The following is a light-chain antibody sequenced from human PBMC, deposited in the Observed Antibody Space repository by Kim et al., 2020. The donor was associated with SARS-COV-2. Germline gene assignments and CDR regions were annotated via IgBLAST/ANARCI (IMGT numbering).Light chain of an antibody. J-gene: IGLJ2*01. CDR2: SSD. V-gene: IGLV1-47*02. CDR3: ASWDDSLNGVV. CDR1: SSNIGSNS. Sequence: QSVLTQPPSASGTPGQRVTISCSGGSSNIGSNSVYWYQQLPGVAPKLLIFSSDRWPSGVPDRVPVSKSGTSASLAISGLRSEDEADYYCASWDDSLNGVVFGGGTKLTVL.